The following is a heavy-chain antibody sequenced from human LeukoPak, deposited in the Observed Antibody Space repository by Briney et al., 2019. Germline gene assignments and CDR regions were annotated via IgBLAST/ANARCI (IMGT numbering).Heavy chain of an antibody. J-gene: IGHJ4*02. V-gene: IGHV3-48*01. Sequence: GGSLRLSCAASGFTFSSYAMSWVRQAPGKGLEWVSYISSSSSTIYYADSVKGRFTISRDNAKNSLYLQMNSLRAEDTAVYYCARDYRINPLKGPGNYFDYWGQGTLVTVSS. CDR2: ISSSSSTI. D-gene: IGHD1-14*01. CDR1: GFTFSSYA. CDR3: ARDYRINPLKGPGNYFDY.